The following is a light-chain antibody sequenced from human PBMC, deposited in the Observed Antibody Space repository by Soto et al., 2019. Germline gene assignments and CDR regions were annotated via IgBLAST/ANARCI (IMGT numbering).Light chain of an antibody. CDR2: KAS. CDR3: QQYNSFPLT. CDR1: QFMSVW. J-gene: IGKJ3*01. Sequence: DIQMAQSPSTLSASVGDRVTITCRASQFMSVWLAWYQQKPGTAPKLLIYKASSLESGVPTRFSGSGSGTEFTLTISSLQPDDSATYYCQQYNSFPLTFGPGTKGDIK. V-gene: IGKV1-5*03.